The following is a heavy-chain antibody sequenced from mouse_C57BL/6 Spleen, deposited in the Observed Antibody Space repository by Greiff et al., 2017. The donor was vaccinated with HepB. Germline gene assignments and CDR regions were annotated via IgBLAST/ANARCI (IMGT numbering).Heavy chain of an antibody. D-gene: IGHD1-1*01. Sequence: QVQLQQSGAELVKPGASVKISCKASGYAFSSYWMNWVKQRPGKGLEWIGQIYPGDGDTNYNGKFKGKATLTADKSSSTAYMQLSSLTSEDSAVYFCARGDYGSSKGYFDVWGTGTTVTVSS. CDR3: ARGDYGSSKGYFDV. CDR2: IYPGDGDT. V-gene: IGHV1-80*01. CDR1: GYAFSSYW. J-gene: IGHJ1*03.